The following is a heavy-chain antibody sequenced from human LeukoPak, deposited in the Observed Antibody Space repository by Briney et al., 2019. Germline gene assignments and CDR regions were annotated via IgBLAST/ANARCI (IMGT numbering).Heavy chain of an antibody. J-gene: IGHJ1*01. CDR1: GFTFSSYS. V-gene: IGHV3-48*04. D-gene: IGHD1-1*01. CDR3: ARGTLRGPQYFQH. CDR2: ISSSSSTI. Sequence: RGSLRLSCAASGFTFSSYSMNWVRQAPGKGLEWVSYISSSSSTIYYADSVKGRFTISRDNAKNSLYLQMNSLRAEDTAVYYCARGTLRGPQYFQHWGQGTLVTVSS.